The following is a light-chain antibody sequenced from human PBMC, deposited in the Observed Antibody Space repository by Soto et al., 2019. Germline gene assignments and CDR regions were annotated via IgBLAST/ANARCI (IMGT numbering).Light chain of an antibody. CDR1: QSVGSN. J-gene: IGKJ4*01. CDR3: QQYDNWLT. CDR2: GAS. V-gene: IGKV3-15*01. Sequence: EIVMTQSPATLSVSPGERATLSCRASQSVGSNLSWYQQKPGQAPRLLIYGASTRATGIPARFSGSGSGTEFTLTISSLQSEDFAVYYCQQYDNWLTFGGGTKV.